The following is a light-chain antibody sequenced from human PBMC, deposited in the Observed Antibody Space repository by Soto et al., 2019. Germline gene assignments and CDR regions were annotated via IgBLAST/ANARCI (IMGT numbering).Light chain of an antibody. J-gene: IGKJ1*01. CDR1: QNVNNR. V-gene: IGKV3-15*01. CDR2: GAS. Sequence: EIVMTQSPAMLSVSPGERATLSCSASQNVNNRLAWYQQKAGQPPRLLIYGASTRATGIPARFSGSGSGTEFTLTISSLQSEDFALYYCQHFNSWPLLFGQGTKVEIK. CDR3: QHFNSWPLL.